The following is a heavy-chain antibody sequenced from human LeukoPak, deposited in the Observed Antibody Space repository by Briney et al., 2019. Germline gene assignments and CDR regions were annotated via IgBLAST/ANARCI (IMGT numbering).Heavy chain of an antibody. CDR3: AKDSGFDAFDI. CDR2: ISGDGGST. V-gene: IGHV3-43*02. CDR1: GFTFSDYD. Sequence: GGSLRLSCAASGFTFSDYDMRWVRQAPGKGLEWVSLISGDGGSTYYADSVKGRFSISRDNSKNSLYLQMNSLRTEDTALYYCAKDSGFDAFDIRGQGNMVTVSS. D-gene: IGHD6-25*01. J-gene: IGHJ3*02.